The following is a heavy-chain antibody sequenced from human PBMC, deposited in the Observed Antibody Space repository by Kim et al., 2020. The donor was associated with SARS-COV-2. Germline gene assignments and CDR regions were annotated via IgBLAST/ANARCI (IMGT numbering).Heavy chain of an antibody. D-gene: IGHD2-2*01. CDR2: INPSGGST. CDR3: ARVESSLKCSSTSCQYGGVLWFDP. Sequence: ASVKVSCKASGYTFTSYYMHWVRQAPGQGLEWMGIINPSGGSTSYAQKFQGRVTMTRDTSTSTVYMELSSLRSEDTAVYYCARVESSLKCSSTSCQYGGVLWFDPWGQGTLVTVSS. CDR1: GYTFTSYY. J-gene: IGHJ5*02. V-gene: IGHV1-46*01.